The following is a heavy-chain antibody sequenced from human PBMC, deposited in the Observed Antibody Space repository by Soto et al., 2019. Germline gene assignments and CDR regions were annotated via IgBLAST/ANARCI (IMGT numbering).Heavy chain of an antibody. Sequence: GALRLSCAASGFTVSSNYMSWVRQAPGKGLEWVSVIYSGGSTYYADSVKGRFTISRHNSKNTLYLQMNSLRAEDTAVYYCARDHSSGCPSDWGQGTLVTVSS. CDR3: ARDHSSGCPSD. CDR1: GFTVSSNY. CDR2: IYSGGST. D-gene: IGHD6-19*01. V-gene: IGHV3-53*04. J-gene: IGHJ4*02.